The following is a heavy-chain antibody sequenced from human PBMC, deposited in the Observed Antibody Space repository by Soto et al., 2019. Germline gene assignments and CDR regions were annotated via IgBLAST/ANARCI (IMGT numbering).Heavy chain of an antibody. Sequence: QVQLQESGPGLVKPSETLSLTCTVSGGSVSSGSYYWSWIRQPPGKGLEWIGYIYYSGSTNYNPSLKSRVTISVDTSKNQFSLKLSSVTAADTAVYYCAREGDGYTPSTPSNWYCDLWGRGTLVTVSS. CDR2: IYYSGST. D-gene: IGHD5-12*01. V-gene: IGHV4-61*01. J-gene: IGHJ2*01. CDR1: GGSVSSGSYY. CDR3: AREGDGYTPSTPSNWYCDL.